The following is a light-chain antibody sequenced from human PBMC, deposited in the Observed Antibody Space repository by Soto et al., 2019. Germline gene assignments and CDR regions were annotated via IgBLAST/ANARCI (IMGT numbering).Light chain of an antibody. CDR3: QQYGRSPGT. V-gene: IGKV3-20*01. CDR1: QSVSSNY. J-gene: IGKJ3*01. CDR2: GAS. Sequence: EIVMTQYPGTLSLSPGETATLSCRASQSVSSNYVAWFHQKPGQAPRLLIYGASSRATGVPDRFSASGSGTDFTLTISRLEPEDFAVYYCQQYGRSPGTFGPGTKVDIK.